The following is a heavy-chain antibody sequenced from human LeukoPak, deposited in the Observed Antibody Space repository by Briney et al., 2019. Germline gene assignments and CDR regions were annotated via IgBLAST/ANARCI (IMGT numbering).Heavy chain of an antibody. CDR3: ARNVDTAMNYYYYYMDV. CDR1: GYSISSGYY. D-gene: IGHD5-18*01. J-gene: IGHJ6*03. CDR2: IYHSGRT. Sequence: SETLSLTCTVSGYSISSGYYWGWIRQPPGKGLEWIGIIYHSGRTDYNPSLKSRVTISEDTSKNQFSLKLSSVTAADTAVYYCARNVDTAMNYYYYYMDVWGKGTTVTVSS. V-gene: IGHV4-38-2*02.